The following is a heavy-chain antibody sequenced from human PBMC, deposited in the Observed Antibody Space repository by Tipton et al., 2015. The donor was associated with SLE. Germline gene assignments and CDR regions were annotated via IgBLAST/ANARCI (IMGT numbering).Heavy chain of an antibody. V-gene: IGHV4-59*11. CDR2: IYYSGST. CDR1: GGSISSHY. Sequence: TLSLTCTVSGGSISSHYWSWIRQTPGKGLEWIGYIYYSGSTNYNPSLKSRVTISVDTSKNQFSLKLNSVTAADTAVYYCASRRHYYDSSGYYWGAFDIWGQGTMVTVSA. CDR3: ASRRHYYDSSGYYWGAFDI. J-gene: IGHJ3*02. D-gene: IGHD3-22*01.